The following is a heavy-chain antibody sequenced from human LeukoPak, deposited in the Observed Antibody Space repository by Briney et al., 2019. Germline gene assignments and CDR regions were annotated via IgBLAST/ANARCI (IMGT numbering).Heavy chain of an antibody. CDR3: ARHSTGAASPFDY. D-gene: IGHD1-26*01. CDR1: GGSISSCRYY. J-gene: IGHJ4*02. CDR2: IYYSGST. V-gene: IGHV4-39*01. Sequence: PSETLSLTCTVSGGSISSCRYYWGWIRQPPGKGLEWIGSIYYSGSTYYSPSLKSRVTISVDTSKNQFSLKLSSVTAADTAVYYCARHSTGAASPFDYWGQGTLVTVSS.